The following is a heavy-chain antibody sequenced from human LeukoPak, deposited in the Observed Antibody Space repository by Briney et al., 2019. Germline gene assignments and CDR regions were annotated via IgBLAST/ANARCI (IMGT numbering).Heavy chain of an antibody. CDR1: GGSISSGGYY. V-gene: IGHV4-31*03. CDR3: AREGSSGSFDY. D-gene: IGHD3-10*01. CDR2: IYYSGST. J-gene: IGHJ4*02. Sequence: SETLSLTCTVSGGSISSGGYYWSWIRQHPGKGLEWIGYIYYSGSTYYNPSFKSRVTISVDTSKNQFSLKLSSVTAADTAVYYCAREGSSGSFDYWGQGTLVTVSS.